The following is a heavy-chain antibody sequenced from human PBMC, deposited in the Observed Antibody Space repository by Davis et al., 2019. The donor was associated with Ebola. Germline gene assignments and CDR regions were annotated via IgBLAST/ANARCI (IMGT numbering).Heavy chain of an antibody. CDR3: ARDRFYWFVVTAINPTDY. CDR2: INSDGSST. Sequence: HTGGSLRLSCAASGSTFSSYWMHWVRQAPGKGLVWVSRINSDGSSTSYADSVKGRFTISRDNAKNTLYLQMNSLRAEDTAVYYCARDRFYWFVVTAINPTDYWGQGTLVTVSS. V-gene: IGHV3-74*01. D-gene: IGHD2-21*02. CDR1: GSTFSSYW. J-gene: IGHJ4*02.